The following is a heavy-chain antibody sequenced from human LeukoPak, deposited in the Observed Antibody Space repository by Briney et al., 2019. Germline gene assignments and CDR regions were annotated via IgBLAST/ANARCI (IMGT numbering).Heavy chain of an antibody. CDR3: ARHATSSTSGPPYDY. J-gene: IGHJ4*02. CDR2: IYHSGSM. V-gene: IGHV4-39*01. Sequence: PSETLSLTCTVSGGFINSSDYYWGWIRQPPGKGLEWIGSIYHSGSMYASLKSRVTISVDTSKNQFSLKMSSVTAADTAVYYCARHATSSTSGPPYDYWGQGTLVTVSS. D-gene: IGHD5-24*01. CDR1: GGFINSSDYY.